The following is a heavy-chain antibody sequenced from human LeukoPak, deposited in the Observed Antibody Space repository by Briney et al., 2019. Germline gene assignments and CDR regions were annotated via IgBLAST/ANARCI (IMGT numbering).Heavy chain of an antibody. Sequence: ASVRASCKTSGYTFTDYDITWVRQAPGQGLEWMGRVGPYNGNTYYSQRFQGRVTISKDTSTGTAYMDLRNLRSDDTAVYYCARGVSSPVPFDYWGQGTLVTVSS. V-gene: IGHV1-18*01. D-gene: IGHD3-16*02. CDR2: VGPYNGNT. CDR1: GYTFTDYD. CDR3: ARGVSSPVPFDY. J-gene: IGHJ4*02.